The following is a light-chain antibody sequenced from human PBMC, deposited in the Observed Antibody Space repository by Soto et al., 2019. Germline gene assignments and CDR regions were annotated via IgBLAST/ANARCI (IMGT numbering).Light chain of an antibody. V-gene: IGKV3-15*01. J-gene: IGKJ5*01. CDR1: QSVSSN. Sequence: VVRPQSHATLSVSPGERSTLACMASQSVSSNLAWYQQKPGQAPRLLIYGASTRATGIPARFSGSGSGTEFTLTISSLQSEDFAVYYCQQYNNWPPITFGQGTRLEI. CDR2: GAS. CDR3: QQYNNWPPIT.